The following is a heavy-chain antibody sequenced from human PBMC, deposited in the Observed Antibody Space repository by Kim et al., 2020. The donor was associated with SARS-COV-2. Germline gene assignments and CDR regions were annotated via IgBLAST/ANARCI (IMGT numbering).Heavy chain of an antibody. V-gene: IGHV1-46*01. CDR3: ATRWYNYYYYGMDV. J-gene: IGHJ6*02. Sequence: AQKFQGVITMTRDTSTSTVYMELSSLRSEDTAVYYCATRWYNYYYYGMDVWGQGTTVTVSS. D-gene: IGHD2-15*01.